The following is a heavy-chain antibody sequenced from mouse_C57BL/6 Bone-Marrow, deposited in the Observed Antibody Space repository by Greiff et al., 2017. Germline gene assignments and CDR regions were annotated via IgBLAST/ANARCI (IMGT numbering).Heavy chain of an antibody. CDR3: ARTATVVGGGY. CDR2: ISYDGSN. Sequence: EVKLEESGPGLVKPSQSLSLTCSVTGYSITSGYYWNWIRQFPGNKLEWMGYISYDGSNNYNPPLKNRISITRDTSKNQFFLKLNSLTTEDTATYYCARTATVVGGGYWGQGTTLTVSS. V-gene: IGHV3-6*01. J-gene: IGHJ2*01. CDR1: GYSITSGYY. D-gene: IGHD1-1*01.